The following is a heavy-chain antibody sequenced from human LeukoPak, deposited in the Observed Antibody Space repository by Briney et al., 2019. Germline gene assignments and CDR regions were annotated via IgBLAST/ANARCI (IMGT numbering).Heavy chain of an antibody. J-gene: IGHJ1*01. CDR3: VVVAAASEIEYFQH. D-gene: IGHD6-13*01. CDR1: GFTFSSYA. V-gene: IGHV3-30*14. Sequence: GGSLRLSCAASGFTFSSYAMHWVRQAPGKGLEWVAVISYDGSNKYYADSVKGRFTISRDNSKNTLYLQMNSLRAEDTAVYYCVVVAAASEIEYFQHWGQGTLVTVSS. CDR2: ISYDGSNK.